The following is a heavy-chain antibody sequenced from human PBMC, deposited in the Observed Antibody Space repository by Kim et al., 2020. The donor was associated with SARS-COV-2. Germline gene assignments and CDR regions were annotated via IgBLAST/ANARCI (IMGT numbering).Heavy chain of an antibody. J-gene: IGHJ4*02. CDR3: ARDGAASGPDIEY. D-gene: IGHD3-16*01. CDR2: IDGGSTTI. V-gene: IGHV3-48*02. CDR1: GFTFSSYS. Sequence: GGSLRLSCAASGFTFSSYSMNWVRQSPGKGLEWISYIDGGSTTIYYADSVKGRFTISRDNAKNSLYLQMNSLRDEDTAVYYCARDGAASGPDIEYWGQGTLVTVSS.